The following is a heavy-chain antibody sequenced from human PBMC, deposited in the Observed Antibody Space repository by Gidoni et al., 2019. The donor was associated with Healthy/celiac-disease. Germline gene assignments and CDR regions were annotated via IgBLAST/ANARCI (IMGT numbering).Heavy chain of an antibody. CDR2: INHSGST. CDR1: GGSFSGYY. J-gene: IGHJ5*02. D-gene: IGHD2-2*01. Sequence: QVQLQQWGAGLLKPSETLSLTFAVYGGSFSGYYWSWIRQPPGKGLEWIGEINHSGSTNYNPSLKSRVTISVDTSKNQFSLKLSSVTAADTAVYYCARGKRIVVVPAAIFWFDPWGQGTLVTVSS. CDR3: ARGKRIVVVPAAIFWFDP. V-gene: IGHV4-34*01.